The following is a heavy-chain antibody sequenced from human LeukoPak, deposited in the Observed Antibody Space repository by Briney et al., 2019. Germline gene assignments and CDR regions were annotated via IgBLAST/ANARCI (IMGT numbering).Heavy chain of an antibody. Sequence: ASVKVSCKASGYTYTSYGISWVRQAPGQGLECMGWISAYNGNTNYAQKLQGRVTMTTDTSTSTAYMELRSLRSDDTAVYYCARDGLLWFGEPHDDYYYYGMDVWGQGTTVTVSS. J-gene: IGHJ6*02. V-gene: IGHV1-18*01. CDR1: GYTYTSYG. CDR3: ARDGLLWFGEPHDDYYYYGMDV. CDR2: ISAYNGNT. D-gene: IGHD3-10*01.